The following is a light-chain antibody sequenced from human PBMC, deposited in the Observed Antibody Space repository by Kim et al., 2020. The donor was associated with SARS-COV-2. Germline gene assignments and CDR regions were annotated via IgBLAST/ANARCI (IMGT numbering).Light chain of an antibody. CDR2: SNV. V-gene: IGLV1-44*01. CDR3: ASWDDSLSGWV. J-gene: IGLJ3*02. CDR1: SSDIGSNT. Sequence: LTQPPSASGTPGQRVTISCSGSSSDIGSNTVTWYQQFPGTTPKLLIYSNVQRPSGVPDRFSGSKSGTSASLAISGLQSEDEADYYCASWDDSLSGWV.